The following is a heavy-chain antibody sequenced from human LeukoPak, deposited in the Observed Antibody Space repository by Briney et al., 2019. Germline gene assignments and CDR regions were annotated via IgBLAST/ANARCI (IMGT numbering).Heavy chain of an antibody. CDR1: VFTFGSYA. J-gene: IGHJ4*02. Sequence: PGGSLRLSCAASVFTFGSYAMYWVRQARGKGLEWVSGISGSGGSTFYADSVNGRFTISRDNSENRVYLQMNSLRADDTAVYYCAKTTAGYSSGRYPGWPVDYWGQGALVTVSS. CDR2: ISGSGGST. CDR3: AKTTAGYSSGRYPGWPVDY. D-gene: IGHD6-19*01. V-gene: IGHV3-23*01.